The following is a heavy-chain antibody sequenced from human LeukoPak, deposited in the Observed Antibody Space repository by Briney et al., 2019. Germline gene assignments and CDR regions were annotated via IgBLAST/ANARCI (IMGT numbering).Heavy chain of an antibody. D-gene: IGHD5-24*01. Sequence: SETLSLTCTVSGYSISSGFYWGWIRQPPGKGLEWIGSIYHSGSTYYNPSLKSRVTISVDTSKNQFSLTLNSVTAADTAVYYCARGDGYNLGYLESWGQGILVTVSS. V-gene: IGHV4-38-2*02. CDR1: GYSISSGFY. CDR2: IYHSGST. J-gene: IGHJ4*02. CDR3: ARGDGYNLGYLES.